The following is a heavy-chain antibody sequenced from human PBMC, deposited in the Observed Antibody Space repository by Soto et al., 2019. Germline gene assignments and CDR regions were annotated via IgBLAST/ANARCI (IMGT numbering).Heavy chain of an antibody. CDR3: AREGGDLNWFDP. CDR2: IHYSGTT. CDR1: GGSISNYY. Sequence: SETLSLTCTVSGGSISNYYWTWIRQPPGKGLEWIGNIHYSGTTNYNPSLKSRVTISVDTSKNQFSLKLTSVTAADTAVYYCAREGGDLNWFDPWGQGTLVTVSS. D-gene: IGHD4-17*01. J-gene: IGHJ5*02. V-gene: IGHV4-59*12.